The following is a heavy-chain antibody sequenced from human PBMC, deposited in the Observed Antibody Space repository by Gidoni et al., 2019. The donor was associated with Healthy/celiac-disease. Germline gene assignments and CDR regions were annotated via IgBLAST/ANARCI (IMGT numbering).Heavy chain of an antibody. V-gene: IGHV3-30-3*01. D-gene: IGHD2-15*01. Sequence: QVQLVESGGGVVQPGRSLRLSCAASGFTFSSYAMNWVRQAPGKGLEWVAVISYDGSNKYYADSVKGRFTISRDNSKNTLYLQMNSLRAEDTAVYYCARVGGGTAGYFDYWGQGTLVTVSS. CDR1: GFTFSSYA. CDR3: ARVGGGTAGYFDY. J-gene: IGHJ4*02. CDR2: ISYDGSNK.